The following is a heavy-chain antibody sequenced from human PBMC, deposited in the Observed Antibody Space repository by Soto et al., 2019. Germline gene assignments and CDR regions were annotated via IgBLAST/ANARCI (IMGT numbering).Heavy chain of an antibody. Sequence: SVKVSCKASGGTFSSNAISRVRQAPGQGLEWMGGIIPIFGTANYAQQFQGRVTITADESTSTAYMELSSLRSEDTAVYYCARATTYYDSILRGGFDIWAQGTMVTDS. CDR3: ARATTYYDSILRGGFDI. CDR2: IIPIFGTA. D-gene: IGHD3-22*01. J-gene: IGHJ3*02. V-gene: IGHV1-69*13. CDR1: GGTFSSNA.